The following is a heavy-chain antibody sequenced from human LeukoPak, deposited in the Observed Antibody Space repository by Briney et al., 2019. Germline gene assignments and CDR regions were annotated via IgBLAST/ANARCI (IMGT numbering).Heavy chain of an antibody. CDR1: GFTFSSYS. CDR2: ISGDNRYI. J-gene: IGHJ4*02. D-gene: IGHD3-16*01. V-gene: IGHV3-21*01. CDR3: ARGPGPTGGDDYFDY. Sequence: GGSLRLSCVASGFTFSSYSMNWVRQAPGKGLEWVSSISGDNRYIYYADSVKGRFTISRDNAKNSLYLQMNSLRAEDTAVYYCARGPGPTGGDDYFDYWGQGTLVTVSS.